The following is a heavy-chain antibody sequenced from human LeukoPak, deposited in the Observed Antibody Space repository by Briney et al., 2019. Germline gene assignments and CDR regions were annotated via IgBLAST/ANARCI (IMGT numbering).Heavy chain of an antibody. V-gene: IGHV4-34*01. CDR2: INHSGST. CDR3: ARGPATRIAMVRGVRNWFEP. J-gene: IGHJ5*02. Sequence: PSETLSLTCAVYGGSFSGYYWSWIRQPPGKGLEWIGEINHSGSTNYNPSLKSRVTISVDTSKNQFSLKLSSVTAADTAVYYCARGPATRIAMVRGVRNWFEPWGQGTLVTVSS. CDR1: GGSFSGYY. D-gene: IGHD3-10*01.